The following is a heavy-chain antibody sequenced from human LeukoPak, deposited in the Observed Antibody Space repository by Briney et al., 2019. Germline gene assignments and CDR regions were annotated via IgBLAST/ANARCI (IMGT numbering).Heavy chain of an antibody. CDR1: GFTFSSYE. D-gene: IGHD5-18*01. CDR2: ISSSGSTI. V-gene: IGHV3-48*03. CDR3: ARDLTGGYSYGDY. Sequence: PGGSLRLSCAASGFTFSSYEMNWVRQAPGKGLEWVSYISSSGSTIYYADSVKGRFTISRDNAKNSLHLQMNSLRAEDTAVYYCARDLTGGYSYGDYWGQGTLVTVSS. J-gene: IGHJ4*02.